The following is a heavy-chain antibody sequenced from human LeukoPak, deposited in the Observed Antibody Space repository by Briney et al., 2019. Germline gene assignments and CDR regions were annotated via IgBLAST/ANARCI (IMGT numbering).Heavy chain of an antibody. D-gene: IGHD1-26*01. CDR1: GGSISSYY. Sequence: SETLSLTCTVSGGSISSYYWSWIRQPPGKGLEWIGYIYNSGRTNYNPSLKSRVTISIDTSKNQFSLKLSSVTAADTAVYYCAREVVGATFLFDHWGQGTLITVSS. V-gene: IGHV4-59*01. J-gene: IGHJ4*02. CDR2: IYNSGRT. CDR3: AREVVGATFLFDH.